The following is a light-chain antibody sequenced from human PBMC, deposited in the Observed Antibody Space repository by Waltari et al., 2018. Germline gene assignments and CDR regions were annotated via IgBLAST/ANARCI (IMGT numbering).Light chain of an antibody. J-gene: IGKJ1*01. CDR1: QRVNRW. V-gene: IGKV1-5*03. Sequence: DLQMTQSASTLAASVGDRGTSTCRASQRVNRWLAWYQQKPGKAPEHLFYEASSLESGVPARSSGSGSGKEFTLTLSSLQPDGFGTYYCQQYVDYWTFGQGTKVAI. CDR3: QQYVDYWT. CDR2: EAS.